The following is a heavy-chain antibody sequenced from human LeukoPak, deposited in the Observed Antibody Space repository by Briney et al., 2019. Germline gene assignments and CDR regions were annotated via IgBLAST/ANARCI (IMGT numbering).Heavy chain of an antibody. Sequence: GGSLRLSCAASGFTFDDYGMSWVRQAPGKGLEWVSGINWNGGSTGYADSVKGRFTISRDNSKNRLYLQMNSLRVEDTAVYYCAKAPQVTARGVVDYWGQGTPVTVSS. CDR2: INWNGGST. CDR1: GFTFDDYG. CDR3: AKAPQVTARGVVDY. D-gene: IGHD3-3*01. J-gene: IGHJ4*02. V-gene: IGHV3-20*04.